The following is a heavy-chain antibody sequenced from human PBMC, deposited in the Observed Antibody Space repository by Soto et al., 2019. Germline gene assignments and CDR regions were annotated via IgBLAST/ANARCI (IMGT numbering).Heavy chain of an antibody. Sequence: GASVKVSCKASGYTFTSYGISWVRQAPGQGLEWMGWISDYNGNTNYAQKLQGRVTMTTDTSTSTAYMELRSLRSDDTAVYYCARGTDYSSGWYYFDYWGQGTLVTVSS. CDR2: ISDYNGNT. D-gene: IGHD6-19*01. CDR1: GYTFTSYG. J-gene: IGHJ4*02. CDR3: ARGTDYSSGWYYFDY. V-gene: IGHV1-18*01.